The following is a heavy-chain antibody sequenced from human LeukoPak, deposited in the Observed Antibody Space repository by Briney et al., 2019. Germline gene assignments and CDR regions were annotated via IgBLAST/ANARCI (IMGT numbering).Heavy chain of an antibody. CDR2: VSGNGGRT. CDR3: AKDRDDYGDPETFNI. Sequence: GGSLRLSCAASGFTFSSYAMTWVRQAPGKGLEWVSAVSGNGGRTYYADSVKGRFTISRDNSKNTLYLQMNSLRAEDTAIYYCAKDRDDYGDPETFNIWGQGTMVTVS. D-gene: IGHD4-17*01. J-gene: IGHJ3*02. V-gene: IGHV3-23*01. CDR1: GFTFSSYA.